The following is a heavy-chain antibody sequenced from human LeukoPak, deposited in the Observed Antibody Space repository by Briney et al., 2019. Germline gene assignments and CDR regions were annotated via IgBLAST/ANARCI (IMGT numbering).Heavy chain of an antibody. Sequence: GGSLRLSCAASGFAFSTYTMNWVRQAPGKGLEWVSSISSSSSYIYYADSVKGRFTISRDNAKNSLYLQMNSLRAEDTAVYYCARDRGATPYYYYYYMVVWGKGTTVTVSS. V-gene: IGHV3-21*01. D-gene: IGHD1-26*01. J-gene: IGHJ6*03. CDR1: GFAFSTYT. CDR2: ISSSSSYI. CDR3: ARDRGATPYYYYYYMVV.